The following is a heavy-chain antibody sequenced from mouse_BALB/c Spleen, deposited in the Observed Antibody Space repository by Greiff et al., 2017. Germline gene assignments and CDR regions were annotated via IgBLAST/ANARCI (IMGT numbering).Heavy chain of an antibody. J-gene: IGHJ4*01. V-gene: IGHV1S33*01. CDR2: IYPGGGST. CDR3: ARGGNAYAMDY. CDR1: GYTFTSYE. Sequence: LQQSGPELVKPGALVKISCKASGYTFTSYEINWVKQRPGQGLEWIGWIYPGGGSTKYNEKLKGKATLTADKTSSTAYMQLSSLTSENYAVLCCARGGNAYAMDYWGQGTSVTVSS. D-gene: IGHD6-5*01.